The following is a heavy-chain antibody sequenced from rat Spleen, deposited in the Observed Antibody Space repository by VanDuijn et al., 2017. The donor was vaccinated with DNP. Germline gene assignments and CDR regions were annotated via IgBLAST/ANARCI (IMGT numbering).Heavy chain of an antibody. J-gene: IGHJ4*01. Sequence: QVQLKESGPGLVQPSQTLSLTCTISGFSLTSYHVHWVRQPPGKGLEWIAAISTGGDTYYNSVLKSRLSVSRDPSKSQVFLKMNSLQTEDTAIYYCTREGSLAMDAWGQGTSVIVSS. V-gene: IGHV2S12*01. CDR2: ISTGGDT. D-gene: IGHD1-11*01. CDR1: GFSLTSYH. CDR3: TREGSLAMDA.